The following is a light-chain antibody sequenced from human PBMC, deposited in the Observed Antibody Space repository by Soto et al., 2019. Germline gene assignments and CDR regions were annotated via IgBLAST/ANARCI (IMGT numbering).Light chain of an antibody. V-gene: IGKV3-11*01. CDR2: DAS. CDR3: QQSSNWPPGVT. CDR1: QSVSGY. Sequence: EIVLIQSPAILSLSPGERATLSCRASQSVSGYLAWYQQKPGQAPRLLIYDASNMATDIPGRFSGSGAGTDFTLTISSLDPEDFASYYCQQSSNWPPGVTFGPGTKVDIK. J-gene: IGKJ3*01.